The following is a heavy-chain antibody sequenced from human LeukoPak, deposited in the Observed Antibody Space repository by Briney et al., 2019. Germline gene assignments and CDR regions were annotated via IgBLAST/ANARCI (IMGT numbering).Heavy chain of an antibody. D-gene: IGHD3-16*01. CDR3: AILPGGAGGLDY. CDR1: GFTFSSYA. V-gene: IGHV3-23*01. CDR2: ISGSGGST. J-gene: IGHJ4*02. Sequence: GGSLRLSCAASGFTFSSYAMSWVRQAPGKGLEWVSAISGSGGSTYYADSVKGRFTISRDNSKNTLYLQMNSLRAEDTAVYYCAILPGGAGGLDYWGRGTLVTVSS.